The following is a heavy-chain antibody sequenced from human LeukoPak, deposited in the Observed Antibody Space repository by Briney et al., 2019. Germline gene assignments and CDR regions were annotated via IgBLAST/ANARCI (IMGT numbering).Heavy chain of an antibody. Sequence: GESLQIPCKGSGYSFTTYWISRVRQLPGKGLVGLVRIDPSDPYTNYSPSFQGHVTISADKSISTVYLQWSSLKASDTAMYYCARQVVRDFDYWGEGALVTVSS. D-gene: IGHD3-10*01. CDR2: IDPSDPYT. J-gene: IGHJ4*02. V-gene: IGHV5-10-1*01. CDR3: ARQVVRDFDY. CDR1: GYSFTTYW.